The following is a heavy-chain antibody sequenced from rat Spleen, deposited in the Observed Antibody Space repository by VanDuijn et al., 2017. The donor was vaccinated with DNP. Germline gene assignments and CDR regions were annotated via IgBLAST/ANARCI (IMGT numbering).Heavy chain of an antibody. CDR1: AYSITTHY. Sequence: EVQLQESGPGLVKPSQSLSLTCSVTAYSITTHYWGWIRKFPGDKMEWIGHISYSGSTGYNPSLKSRISISRDTSKNQFFLQLNSVTTEDTATYYCARSEPHYWGQGVMVTVSS. J-gene: IGHJ2*01. CDR3: ARSEPHY. V-gene: IGHV3-1*01. CDR2: ISYSGST. D-gene: IGHD3-4*01.